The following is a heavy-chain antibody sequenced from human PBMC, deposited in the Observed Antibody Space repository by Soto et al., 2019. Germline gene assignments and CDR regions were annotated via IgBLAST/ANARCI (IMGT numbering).Heavy chain of an antibody. V-gene: IGHV3-30*04. D-gene: IGHD1-26*01. CDR2: ISYDGRVK. Sequence: SCKASGYTFTSYDINWVRQAPGKGLEWVAVISYDGRVKYYVDSVKGRFTISRDDSKNTLYLQMNSLRVDDTAVYYCARDFIVGAPDYFDYWGQGTLVTVSS. J-gene: IGHJ4*02. CDR1: GYTFTSYD. CDR3: ARDFIVGAPDYFDY.